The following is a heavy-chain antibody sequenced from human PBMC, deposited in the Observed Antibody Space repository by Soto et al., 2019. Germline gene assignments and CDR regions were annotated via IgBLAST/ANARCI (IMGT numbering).Heavy chain of an antibody. CDR2: IYYSGST. J-gene: IGHJ4*02. V-gene: IGHV4-31*03. D-gene: IGHD1-26*01. Sequence: QVQLQESGPGLVKPSQTLSLTCTVSVGSISSGGYYGSWIRQHPGKGLEWIGYIYYSGSTYYNPSLKSRVTISVHTSKNQFSLKLSSVTAADTAVYYCAGIYSGSPGGTLRYWGQGTLVTVSS. CDR1: VGSISSGGYY. CDR3: AGIYSGSPGGTLRY.